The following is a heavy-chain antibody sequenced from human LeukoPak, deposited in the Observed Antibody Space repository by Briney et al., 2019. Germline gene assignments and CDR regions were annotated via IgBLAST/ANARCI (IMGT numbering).Heavy chain of an antibody. Sequence: PGGSLRLSCAASGSTLRRNWMHWVRQVPGRGLVWVSRISQDGSVTNSADSVQGRFTISRDDAKNTLYLQMNSLRAEDTAVYYCARALTDTRNGLDIWGQGTMVTVSS. CDR1: GSTLRRNW. J-gene: IGHJ3*02. V-gene: IGHV3-74*01. CDR3: ARALTDTRNGLDI. D-gene: IGHD3-9*01. CDR2: ISQDGSVT.